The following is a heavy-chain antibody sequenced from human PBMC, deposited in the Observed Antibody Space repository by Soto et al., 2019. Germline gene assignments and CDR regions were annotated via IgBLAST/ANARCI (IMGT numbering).Heavy chain of an antibody. Sequence: EVQLVESGGGLLQPGGSLRLSCAASGFTFSTYWMHWVRQAPGEGLVWVSRIKSDGSSISYADSVKGRFTISRDNARNTLSLQMNSLRAEDTAVYYCAREAVLHVSWYFDLWGRGTLVTVSS. D-gene: IGHD6-19*01. CDR1: GFTFSTYW. J-gene: IGHJ2*01. V-gene: IGHV3-74*01. CDR2: IKSDGSSI. CDR3: AREAVLHVSWYFDL.